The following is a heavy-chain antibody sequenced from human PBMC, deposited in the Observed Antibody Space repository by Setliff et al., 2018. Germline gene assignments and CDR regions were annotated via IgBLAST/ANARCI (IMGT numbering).Heavy chain of an antibody. D-gene: IGHD6-13*01. CDR3: AKDESRYSSSWYIY. CDR1: GFTFSSYG. V-gene: IGHV3-30*02. J-gene: IGHJ4*02. Sequence: GGSLRLSCAASGFTFSSYGMHWVRQAPGKGLEWVAFIRYDGSNKYYADSVKGRFTISRDNSKNTRYLQMNSLRTEDTAVYYCAKDESRYSSSWYIYWGQGTLVTVSS. CDR2: IRYDGSNK.